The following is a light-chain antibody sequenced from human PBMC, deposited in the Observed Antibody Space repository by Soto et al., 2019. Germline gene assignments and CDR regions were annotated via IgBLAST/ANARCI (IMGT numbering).Light chain of an antibody. CDR1: QSISTW. J-gene: IGKJ1*01. CDR2: EAT. V-gene: IGKV1-5*01. Sequence: VHMTQSPSTLSASVGDRVTITCRASQSISTWLAWYQQKPGNAPKLLIFEATTLETGVPSRFSGSGSGTDLTLTIPILQRDDLATYYMQKYSNYWTFGQGTKVDI. CDR3: QKYSNYWT.